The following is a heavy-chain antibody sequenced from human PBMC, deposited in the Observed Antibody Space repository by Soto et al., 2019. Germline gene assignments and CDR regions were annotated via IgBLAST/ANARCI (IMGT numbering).Heavy chain of an antibody. J-gene: IGHJ4*02. V-gene: IGHV1-8*02. CDR3: ARGPRNWGADY. D-gene: IGHD7-27*01. CDR2: MNPKSGDT. Sequence: QVQLVQSGAEVKKPGASVKVSCKASEYTFTNYDFTCVRQTTGQGLEWMGWMNPKSGDTGYEQKLQGRVTMTRDSSINTAYMELRSLTSEDTAVYYCARGPRNWGADYWGRGTLVTVSS. CDR1: EYTFTNYD.